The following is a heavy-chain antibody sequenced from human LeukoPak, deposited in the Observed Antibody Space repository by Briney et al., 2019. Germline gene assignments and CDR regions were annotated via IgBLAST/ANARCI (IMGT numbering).Heavy chain of an antibody. CDR3: ARGLLLPTHWFDP. CDR1: GGSISSGDYY. D-gene: IGHD4-11*01. CDR2: IYYSGST. Sequence: SQTLSLTCTVSGGSISSGDYYWSWIRQPPGKGLEWIGYIYYSGSTYYNPSLKSRVTISVDTSKNQISLKLSSVTAADTAVYYCARGLLLPTHWFDPWGQGTLVTVSS. J-gene: IGHJ5*02. V-gene: IGHV4-30-4*01.